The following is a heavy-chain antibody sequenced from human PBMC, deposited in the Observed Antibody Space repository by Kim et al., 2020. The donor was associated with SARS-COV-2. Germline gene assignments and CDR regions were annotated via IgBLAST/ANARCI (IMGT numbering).Heavy chain of an antibody. J-gene: IGHJ4*02. CDR3: ARDRSPPAYSSSWRLPGS. CDR1: GFTFSSYG. D-gene: IGHD6-13*01. CDR2: IWYDGSNK. Sequence: GGSLRLSCAASGFTFSSYGMHWVRQAPGKGLEWVAVIWYDGSNKYYADSVKGRFTISRDNSKNTLYLQMNSLRAEDTAVYYCARDRSPPAYSSSWRLPGSWGQGTLVTVSS. V-gene: IGHV3-33*01.